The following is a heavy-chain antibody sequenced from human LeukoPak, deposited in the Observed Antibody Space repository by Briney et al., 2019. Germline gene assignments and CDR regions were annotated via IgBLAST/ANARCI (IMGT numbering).Heavy chain of an antibody. CDR3: ARHVGLPYYYYYMDV. CDR2: IYPGDSDT. D-gene: IGHD1-26*01. Sequence: GESLKISCKGSGYSFTSYWIGWVRQMPGKGLEWMGIIYPGDSDTRYSPSFQGQVTISADKSISTAYLQWSSLKASDTAMYYCARHVGLPYYYYYMDVWGKGTTVTVPS. CDR1: GYSFTSYW. J-gene: IGHJ6*03. V-gene: IGHV5-51*01.